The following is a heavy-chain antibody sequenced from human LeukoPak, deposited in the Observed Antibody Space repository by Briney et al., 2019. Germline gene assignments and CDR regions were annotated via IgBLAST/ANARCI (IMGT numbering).Heavy chain of an antibody. J-gene: IGHJ4*02. CDR3: ARERYDSSGYYPMDY. CDR2: ISSSGSTI. V-gene: IGHV3-48*03. Sequence: GGSLRLSCAASGFTFSSYEMNWVRQAPGKGLEWVSYISSSGSTIYYADSVKGRFTISRDNAKNSLYLQMNSLRAEDTAVYYCARERYDSSGYYPMDYWGQGTLVTVSS. D-gene: IGHD3-22*01. CDR1: GFTFSSYE.